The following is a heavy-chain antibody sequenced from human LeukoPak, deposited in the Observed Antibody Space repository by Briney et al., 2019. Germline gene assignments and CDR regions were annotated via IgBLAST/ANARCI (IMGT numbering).Heavy chain of an antibody. CDR1: GFTFRNDL. J-gene: IGHJ4*02. V-gene: IGHV3-74*03. Sequence: GGTLRLSCAASGFTFRNDLMDGVGQAPGKGRVWGGRVRGDGGSRTYADPVKGGDTISRPNAKHTLHLQMTPLRAEHTAVYYCARNPDYYGADYWGQGTLVTVPS. CDR3: ARNPDYYGADY. CDR2: VRGDGGSR. D-gene: IGHD3-10*01.